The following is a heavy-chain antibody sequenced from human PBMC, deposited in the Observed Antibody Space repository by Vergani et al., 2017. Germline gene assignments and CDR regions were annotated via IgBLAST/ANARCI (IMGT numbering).Heavy chain of an antibody. J-gene: IGHJ5*02. CDR1: GGSMSGYY. CDR3: GRVADFYGLGSRLLDL. Sequence: QVRLQESGPGLVKPSETLSLTCSVSGGSMSGYYWSWIRQPPGKELEWIGYMYHSGSTNYNPSLDTQVTISGDTSKNQFSLKLNSVTAADTAVYYCGRVADFYGLGSRLLDLWGQGILVTVSS. V-gene: IGHV4-59*01. D-gene: IGHD3-10*01. CDR2: MYHSGST.